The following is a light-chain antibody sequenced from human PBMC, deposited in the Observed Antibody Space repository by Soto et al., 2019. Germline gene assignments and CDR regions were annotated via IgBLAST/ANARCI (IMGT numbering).Light chain of an antibody. J-gene: IGLJ3*02. CDR3: CSYAGSSVWV. Sequence: QSALTQAASVSGSPGQSITISCTGTSSDVGGYNYVSWYQQFPGKVPKLLIYNVSNRPSGVSNRFSGSKSGNTASLTISGLQAEDEADYYYCSYAGSSVWVFGGGTKVTVL. CDR1: SSDVGGYNY. V-gene: IGLV2-14*01. CDR2: NVS.